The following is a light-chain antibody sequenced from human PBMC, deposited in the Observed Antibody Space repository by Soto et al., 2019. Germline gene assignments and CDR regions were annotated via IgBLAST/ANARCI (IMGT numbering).Light chain of an antibody. J-gene: IGLJ1*01. V-gene: IGLV2-14*03. CDR1: SSDVGHYDY. CDR3: SSYTGTSTQV. Sequence: QSALTQPASVSGSPGHSITISCTGSSSDVGHYDYVSWFQQHPGRAPTLLIYDVTYRPSGVSNRFSGAKSGSTASLTISGLRTEDEANYYCSSYTGTSTQVFGTGTKLTVL. CDR2: DVT.